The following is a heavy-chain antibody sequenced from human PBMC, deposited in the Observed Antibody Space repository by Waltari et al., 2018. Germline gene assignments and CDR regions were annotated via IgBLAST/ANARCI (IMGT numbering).Heavy chain of an antibody. V-gene: IGHV1-69*01. CDR2: IIPIFGTA. Sequence: QVQLVQSGAEVKKPGSSVKVSCKASGSTFSSYPIHWVRQAPGQRLEWMGGIIPIFGTANYAQKFQGRVTITADESTSTAYMELSSLRSEDTAVYYCARDPTYDSSGYYPDAFDIWGQGTMVTVSS. J-gene: IGHJ3*02. CDR3: ARDPTYDSSGYYPDAFDI. D-gene: IGHD3-22*01. CDR1: GSTFSSYP.